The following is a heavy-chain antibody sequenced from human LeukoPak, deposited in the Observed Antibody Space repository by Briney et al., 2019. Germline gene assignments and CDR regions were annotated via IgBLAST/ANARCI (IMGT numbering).Heavy chain of an antibody. CDR3: AKDQFGVGATTRGAFDI. J-gene: IGHJ3*02. CDR2: IIPIFGTA. V-gene: IGHV1-69*05. Sequence: SVKVSCKASGGTFSSYAISWVRQAPGQGLEWMGGIIPIFGTANYAQKFQGRVTITTDESTSTAYMELSSLRSEDTAVYYCAKDQFGVGATTRGAFDIWGQGTMVTVSS. D-gene: IGHD1-26*01. CDR1: GGTFSSYA.